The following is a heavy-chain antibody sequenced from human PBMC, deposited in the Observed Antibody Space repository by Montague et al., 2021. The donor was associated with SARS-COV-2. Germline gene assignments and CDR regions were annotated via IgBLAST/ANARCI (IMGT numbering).Heavy chain of an antibody. Sequence: SETLSLTCTVSGGSISSSSSYWGWIRQPPGKGLEWIGSIYYTGSTYYNPSLKSRVTISVDTSKNQFSLKLSSVTAADTAVYYCARDTRIAMLVVVTRYGLDVWGQGTTVTVSS. J-gene: IGHJ6*02. D-gene: IGHD3-22*01. CDR1: GGSISSSSSY. V-gene: IGHV4-39*07. CDR2: IYYTGST. CDR3: ARDTRIAMLVVVTRYGLDV.